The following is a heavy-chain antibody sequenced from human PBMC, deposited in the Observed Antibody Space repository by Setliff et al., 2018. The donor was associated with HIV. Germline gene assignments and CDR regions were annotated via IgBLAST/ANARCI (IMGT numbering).Heavy chain of an antibody. CDR1: GFTFSDSV. CDR2: ISVDGSGK. J-gene: IGHJ4*02. CDR3: ARDREYYDSSGSYYFDY. Sequence: GGSLRLSCTASGFTFSDSVMHWVRQPPGKGLEWVAAISVDGSGKFYADSVKGRFTISRDNSRNTLYLQMNSLRDEDTAVYYCARDREYYDSSGSYYFDYWGQGTLVTVSS. V-gene: IGHV3-30*01. D-gene: IGHD3-22*01.